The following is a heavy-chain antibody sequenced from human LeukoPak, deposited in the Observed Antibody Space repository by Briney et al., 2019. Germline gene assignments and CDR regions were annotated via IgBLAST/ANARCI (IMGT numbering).Heavy chain of an antibody. D-gene: IGHD2-2*02. V-gene: IGHV1-18*01. Sequence: ASVKVSCKASGYTFTSYGISWVRQAPGQGLEWMGWISAYNGNTNYAQKLQGRVTVTTDTSTSTAYMELRSLRSDDTAVYYCARVDPTRVVPAAIVWFDPWGQGTLVTVSS. CDR3: ARVDPTRVVPAAIVWFDP. CDR1: GYTFTSYG. J-gene: IGHJ5*02. CDR2: ISAYNGNT.